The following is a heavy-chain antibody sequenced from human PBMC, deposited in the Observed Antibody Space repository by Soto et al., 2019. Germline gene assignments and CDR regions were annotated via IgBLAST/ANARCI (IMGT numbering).Heavy chain of an antibody. V-gene: IGHV2-5*01. CDR2: IYWNDDK. CDR1: GFSLSTSGVG. J-gene: IGHJ4*02. D-gene: IGHD4-17*01. Sequence: SGPTLVNPTQTLTLTCTFSGFSLSTSGVGVGWIRQPPGKALEWLALIYWNDDKRYSPSLKSRLTITKDTSKNQVVLTMTNMDPVDTATYYCAHRDYGEPTIYFDYWGQGTLVTVSS. CDR3: AHRDYGEPTIYFDY.